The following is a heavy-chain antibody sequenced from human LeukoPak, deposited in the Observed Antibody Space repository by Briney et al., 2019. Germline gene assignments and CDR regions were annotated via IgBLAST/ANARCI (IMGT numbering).Heavy chain of an antibody. J-gene: IGHJ4*02. CDR3: ARGSRTIFGVVISKRFDY. CDR1: GGSFSGYY. Sequence: SETLSLTCAAYGGSFSGYYWSWIRQPPGKGLEWIGEINHSGSTNYNPSLKSRVTISVDTSKNQFSLKLSSVTAADTAVYYCARGSRTIFGVVISKRFDYWGQGTLVTVSS. CDR2: INHSGST. D-gene: IGHD3-3*01. V-gene: IGHV4-34*01.